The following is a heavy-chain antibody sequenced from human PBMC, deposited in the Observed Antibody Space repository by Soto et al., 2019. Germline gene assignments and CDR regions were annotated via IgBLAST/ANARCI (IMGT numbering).Heavy chain of an antibody. CDR3: SRRTSGWYFDY. D-gene: IGHD6-19*01. J-gene: IGHJ4*02. CDR2: ISGSGGST. V-gene: IGHV3-23*01. Sequence: GGSLRLSCAASGFTFSSYAMSWVRQAPGKGLEWVSVISGSGGSTYYADSVKGRLTISRDNSKNTLYLQMNSLRAEDTAVYYCSRRTSGWYFDYWGQGTLVTVSS. CDR1: GFTFSSYA.